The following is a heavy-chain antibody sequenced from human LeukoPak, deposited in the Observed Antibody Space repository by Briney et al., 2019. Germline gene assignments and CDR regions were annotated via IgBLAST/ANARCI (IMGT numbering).Heavy chain of an antibody. J-gene: IGHJ4*02. V-gene: IGHV1-69*13. CDR1: GGTFSSYA. Sequence: SVKVSCKASGGTFSSYAISWVRQAPGQGLEWMGGIIPIFGTANYTQKFQGRVTITADESTSTAYMELSSLRSEDTAVYYCARGVAVAGTIDRSVFPYYFDYWGQGTLVTVSS. CDR2: IIPIFGTA. D-gene: IGHD6-19*01. CDR3: ARGVAVAGTIDRSVFPYYFDY.